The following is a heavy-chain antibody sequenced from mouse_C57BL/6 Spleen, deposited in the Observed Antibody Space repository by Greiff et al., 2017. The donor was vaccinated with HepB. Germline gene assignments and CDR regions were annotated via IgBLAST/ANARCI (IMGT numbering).Heavy chain of an antibody. V-gene: IGHV1-50*01. J-gene: IGHJ3*01. CDR1: GYTFTSYW. D-gene: IGHD2-5*01. CDR3: ARGDSNYAY. CDR2: IDPSDSYT. Sequence: VQLQQPGAELVKPGASVKLSCKASGYTFTSYWMQWVKQRPGQGLEWIGEIDPSDSYTNYNQKFKGKATLTVDTSSSTAYMQLSSLTSEDSAVYYCARGDSNYAYWGQGTLVTVSA.